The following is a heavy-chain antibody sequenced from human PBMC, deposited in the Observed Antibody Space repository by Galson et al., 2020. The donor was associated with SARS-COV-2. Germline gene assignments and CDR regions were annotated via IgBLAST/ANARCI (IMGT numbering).Heavy chain of an antibody. V-gene: IGHV3-33*06. J-gene: IGHJ6*03. CDR1: GFTFSSYG. CDR3: AKGSWEVYYMDV. D-gene: IGHD1-26*01. Sequence: GGSLRLSCAASGFTFSSYGMHWVRQAPGKGLEWVAVIWYDGSNKYYADSVKGRFTISRDNSKNTLYLQMNSLRAEDTAVYYCAKGSWEVYYMDVWGKGTTVTVSS. CDR2: IWYDGSNK.